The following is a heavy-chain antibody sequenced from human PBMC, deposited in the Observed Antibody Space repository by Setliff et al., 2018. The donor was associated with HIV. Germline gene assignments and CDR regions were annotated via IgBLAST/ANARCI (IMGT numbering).Heavy chain of an antibody. CDR1: GYTFTTYG. Sequence: ASVKVSCKASGYTFTTYGITWVRQAPGKGLEWMGWISNYNGNTNYEQKFQGRVTLTTVTSTLTAYMELCSLRSEDTAVYYCAWGQASNDYGVSFWGQGTMVTVSS. V-gene: IGHV1-18*01. J-gene: IGHJ3*01. CDR3: AWGQASNDYGVSF. D-gene: IGHD4-17*01. CDR2: ISNYNGNT.